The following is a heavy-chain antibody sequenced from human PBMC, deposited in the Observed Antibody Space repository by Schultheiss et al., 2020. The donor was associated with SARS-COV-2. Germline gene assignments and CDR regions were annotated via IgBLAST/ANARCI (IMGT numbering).Heavy chain of an antibody. CDR1: GFTVSSNY. CDR3: ARVYYDFWSGPATLDY. D-gene: IGHD3-3*01. V-gene: IGHV3-53*04. Sequence: GGSLRLSCAASGFTVSSNYMSWVRQAPGKGLEWVSVIYSGGSTYYADSVKGRFTISRHNSKNTLYLQMNSLRAEDTAVYYCARVYYDFWSGPATLDYWGQGTLVTVSS. J-gene: IGHJ4*02. CDR2: IYSGGST.